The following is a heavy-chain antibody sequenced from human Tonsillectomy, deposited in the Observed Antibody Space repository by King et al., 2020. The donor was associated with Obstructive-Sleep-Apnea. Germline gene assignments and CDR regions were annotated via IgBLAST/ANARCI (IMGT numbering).Heavy chain of an antibody. V-gene: IGHV1-69*01. CDR2: IIPMSGTS. J-gene: IGHJ6*02. D-gene: IGHD3-9*01. CDR3: ARDLTGMDV. Sequence: QLVQSGAEVKKPGSSVTVSCKASGGTVTTDTISWVRQAPGQGLEWMGGIIPMSGTSHYAQKCQGRVIITADASTNIVFMQLNSLRSEDTAVYYCARDLTGMDVWGQGTSVAVSS. CDR1: GGTVTTDT.